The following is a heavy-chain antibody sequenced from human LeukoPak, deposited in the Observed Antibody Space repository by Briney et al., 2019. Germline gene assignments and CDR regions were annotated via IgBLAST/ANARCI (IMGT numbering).Heavy chain of an antibody. CDR3: ASYYDFWSGYYPEYYYGMDV. J-gene: IGHJ6*02. Sequence: PGGSLRLSCAASGFTFSSYAMRWVRQAPGKGLEWVSAISGSGGSTYYADSVKGRFTISRDNSKNTLYLQMNSLRAEDTAVYYCASYYDFWSGYYPEYYYGMDVWGQGTTVTVSS. D-gene: IGHD3-3*01. V-gene: IGHV3-23*01. CDR1: GFTFSSYA. CDR2: ISGSGGST.